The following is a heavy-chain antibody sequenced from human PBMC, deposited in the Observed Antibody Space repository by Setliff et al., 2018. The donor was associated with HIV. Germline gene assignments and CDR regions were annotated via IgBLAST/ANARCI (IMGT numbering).Heavy chain of an antibody. CDR2: IYHSGTT. Sequence: PSETLSLTCAVSGYSISSGYYWGWIRQPPGKGLEWVGSIYHSGTTYYNPSLKSRVTISVDTSKNQFSLKLSSVTAADTAVYHWARELSHIVGAPRYMDVWGKGTTVTV. CDR1: GYSISSGYY. D-gene: IGHD1-26*01. CDR3: ARELSHIVGAPRYMDV. J-gene: IGHJ6*03. V-gene: IGHV4-38-2*02.